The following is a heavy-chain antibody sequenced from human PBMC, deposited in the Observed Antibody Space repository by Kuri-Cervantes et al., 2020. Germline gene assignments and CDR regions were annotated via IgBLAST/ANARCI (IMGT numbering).Heavy chain of an antibody. V-gene: IGHV3-23*01. J-gene: IGHJ4*02. CDR2: ISGSGGST. CDR1: GFTFSSYA. Sequence: GESLKISCAASGFTFSSYAMSWVRQAPGKGLEWVSAISGSGGSTYYADSVKGRFTIPRDNAKNSLYLQMNSLRAEDTAVYYCARDSSGYYYVRSPGGLDYWGQGTLVTVSS. CDR3: ARDSSGYYYVRSPGGLDY. D-gene: IGHD3-22*01.